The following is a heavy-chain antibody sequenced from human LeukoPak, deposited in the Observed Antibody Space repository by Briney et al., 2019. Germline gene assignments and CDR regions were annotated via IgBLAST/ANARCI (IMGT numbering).Heavy chain of an antibody. Sequence: GGSLRLSCAASGFTFSSYAMSWVRQAPGKGLEWVSAISGSGGSTNYADSVKGRFTISRDNSKNTLYLQMNSLRAEDTAVYYCATGYYDFWSGYSETPANYSFDYWGQGTLVTVSS. CDR2: ISGSGGST. CDR1: GFTFSSYA. J-gene: IGHJ4*02. D-gene: IGHD3-3*01. CDR3: ATGYYDFWSGYSETPANYSFDY. V-gene: IGHV3-23*01.